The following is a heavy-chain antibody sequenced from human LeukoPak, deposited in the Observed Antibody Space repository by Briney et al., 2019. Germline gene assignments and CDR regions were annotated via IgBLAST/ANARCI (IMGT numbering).Heavy chain of an antibody. Sequence: GGSLRLSCAASGFTFDDYGMTWVRHAPGKGLGWVSAISGSGGSTYYAGSVKGRFTISRDNSKNTLYLQMNSLRADDTAVYYCAKSHHVTAIDYWGQGTLVTVSS. D-gene: IGHD2-21*02. CDR3: AKSHHVTAIDY. CDR2: ISGSGGST. CDR1: GFTFDDYG. J-gene: IGHJ4*02. V-gene: IGHV3-23*01.